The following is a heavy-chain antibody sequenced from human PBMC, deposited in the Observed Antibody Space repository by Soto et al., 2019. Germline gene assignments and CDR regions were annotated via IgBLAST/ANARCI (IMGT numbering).Heavy chain of an antibody. D-gene: IGHD6-13*01. CDR1: GGSVSSGSYY. Sequence: SETLSLTCTVSGGSVSSGSYYWSWIRQPPGKGLEWIGYIYYSVSTNYNPSLKSRVTISVDTSKNQVVLTMTNMDPVDTATYYCAHRRNTADTCWFDPWGQGTPVTVSS. CDR3: AHRRNTADTCWFDP. CDR2: IYYSVST. V-gene: IGHV4-61*01. J-gene: IGHJ5*02.